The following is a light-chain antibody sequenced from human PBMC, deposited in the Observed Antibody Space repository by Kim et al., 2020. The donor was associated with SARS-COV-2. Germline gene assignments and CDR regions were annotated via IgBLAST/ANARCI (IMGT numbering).Light chain of an antibody. CDR3: SSYAGSNNV. CDR2: NND. V-gene: IGLV1-44*01. J-gene: IGLJ1*01. Sequence: ELTQPPSASGTPGQRVTISCSGSGSTIGSNTVNWYQHLPGTAPKLLIYNNDQRPSGVPDRFSGSKSGNTASLTVSGLQAEDEADYYCSSYAGSNNVFGTGTKVTVL. CDR1: GSTIGSNT.